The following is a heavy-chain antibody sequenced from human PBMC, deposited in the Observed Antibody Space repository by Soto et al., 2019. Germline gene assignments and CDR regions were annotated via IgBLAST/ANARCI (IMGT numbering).Heavy chain of an antibody. CDR3: ARTRMSERVHHQCYSGMDG. CDR2: IDWDDGK. Sequence: SGPTLVNPTQTLTLTCSFSGFSLTTHGVCVSWIRQPPGKALEWLALIDWDDGKYYNTSLKTRLTISKDTPKNQVVLTMANVDPLDTATYFCARTRMSERVHHQCYSGMDGWGQGTTVTVSS. J-gene: IGHJ6*02. CDR1: GFSLTTHGVC. V-gene: IGHV2-70*01. D-gene: IGHD2-15*01.